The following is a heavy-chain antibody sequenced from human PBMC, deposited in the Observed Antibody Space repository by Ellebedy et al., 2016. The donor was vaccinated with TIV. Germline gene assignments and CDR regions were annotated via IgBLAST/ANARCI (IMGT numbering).Heavy chain of an antibody. CDR2: ISSSGTPI. D-gene: IGHD6-13*01. J-gene: IGHJ5*02. Sequence: GESLKISCAASGFIFSGYYMTWIRQAPGKGLEWISYISSSGTPIYYADSVRGRFTISRDNAKNSLDLQMNSLRADDTAVYYCARDTRFIDQQHNWFDPWGQGTQVTVSS. CDR1: GFIFSGYY. CDR3: ARDTRFIDQQHNWFDP. V-gene: IGHV3-11*01.